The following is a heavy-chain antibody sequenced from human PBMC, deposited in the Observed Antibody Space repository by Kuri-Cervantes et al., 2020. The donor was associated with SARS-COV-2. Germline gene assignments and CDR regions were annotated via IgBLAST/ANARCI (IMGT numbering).Heavy chain of an antibody. CDR3: ARGRLKYNNGLGFHYFDD. CDR1: GGTFNSFG. J-gene: IGHJ4*02. V-gene: IGHV1-69*13. CDR2: ILPVFGTT. Sequence: SVKVSCKASGGTFNSFGFTWVRQAPGRGLEWMGQILPVFGTTTYAQRFQGRVAITADESSTTAYMDLNSLRSDDTAVYFCARGRLKYNNGLGFHYFDDWGQGTVVTDSS. D-gene: IGHD3-10*01.